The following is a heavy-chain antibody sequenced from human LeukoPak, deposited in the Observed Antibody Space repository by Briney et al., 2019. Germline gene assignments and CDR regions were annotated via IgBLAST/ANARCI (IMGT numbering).Heavy chain of an antibody. Sequence: GAPVKVSCKASGYSFTAYSIVWVRQAPGQGLEWMGWIHPHSGGTAYGKTFQGRVTMTRDTSISTAYMELNSLGSDDAAVYYCARLGTGYSLSYWGQGTLVTVSS. J-gene: IGHJ4*02. CDR3: ARLGTGYSLSY. CDR2: IHPHSGGT. CDR1: GYSFTAYS. D-gene: IGHD5-18*01. V-gene: IGHV1-2*02.